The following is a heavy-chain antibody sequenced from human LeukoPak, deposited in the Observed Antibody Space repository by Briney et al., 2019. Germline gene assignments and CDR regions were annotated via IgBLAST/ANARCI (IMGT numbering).Heavy chain of an antibody. D-gene: IGHD1-26*01. V-gene: IGHV1-18*01. CDR1: GYTFTSYG. J-gene: IGHJ3*02. Sequence: ASVKVSCKASGYTFTSYGISWVRQAPGQGLEWMGWISAYNGNTNYAQKLQGRVTMTTDTSTSTAYMELRSLRSDDTAVYYCARDRYSGSYYPGAFDIWGQGTMVTVSS. CDR3: ARDRYSGSYYPGAFDI. CDR2: ISAYNGNT.